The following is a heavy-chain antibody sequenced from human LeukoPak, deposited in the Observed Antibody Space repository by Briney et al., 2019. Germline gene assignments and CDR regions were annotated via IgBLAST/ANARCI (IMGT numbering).Heavy chain of an antibody. Sequence: GGSLRLSCAASGFTFSSYAMSWVRQAPGKGLEWVSAISGSGGSTYYADSVKGRFTISRDNSKNTLYLQMNSLRAEDTAVYYCAKALASITIFGVVINLYFDYWGQGTLVTVSS. CDR1: GFTFSSYA. J-gene: IGHJ4*02. CDR3: AKALASITIFGVVINLYFDY. V-gene: IGHV3-23*01. D-gene: IGHD3-3*01. CDR2: ISGSGGST.